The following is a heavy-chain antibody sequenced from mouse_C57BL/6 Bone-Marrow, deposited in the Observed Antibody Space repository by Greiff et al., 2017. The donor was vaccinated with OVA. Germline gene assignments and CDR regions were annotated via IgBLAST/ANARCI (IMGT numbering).Heavy chain of an antibody. CDR2: IDPENGDT. CDR3: TQEEGYGYGLAY. V-gene: IGHV14-4*01. J-gene: IGHJ3*01. CDR1: GFNIKDDY. D-gene: IGHD2-2*01. Sequence: VQLQQSGAELVRPGASVKLSCTASGFNIKDDYMHWVKQRPEQGLEWIGWIDPENGDTEYASKFQGKATITADTSSNTAYLQLSSLTSEDTAVYYCTQEEGYGYGLAYWGQGTLVTVSA.